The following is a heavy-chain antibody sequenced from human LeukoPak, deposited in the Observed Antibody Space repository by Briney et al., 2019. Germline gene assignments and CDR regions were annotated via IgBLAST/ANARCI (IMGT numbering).Heavy chain of an antibody. CDR1: GYSISSGYY. Sequence: SETLSLTCTVSGYSISSGYYWGWIRQPPGKGLEWIGSIYHSGSTYYNPSLKSRVTISVDTSKNQFSLKLSSVTAADTAVYYCARVGNDYYYYYYMDDWGKGTTVTVSS. D-gene: IGHD1-1*01. CDR2: IYHSGST. V-gene: IGHV4-38-2*02. CDR3: ARVGNDYYYYYYMDD. J-gene: IGHJ6*03.